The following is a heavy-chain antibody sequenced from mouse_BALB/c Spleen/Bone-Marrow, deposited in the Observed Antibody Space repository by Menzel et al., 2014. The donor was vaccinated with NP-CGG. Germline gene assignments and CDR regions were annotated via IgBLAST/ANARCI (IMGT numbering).Heavy chain of an antibody. CDR2: INPYNGDT. D-gene: IGHD2-3*01. J-gene: IGHJ3*01. Sequence: VQLKESGPELVKPGASVKISYKASGYSFTGYFMNWVKRSHGKSLEWIGRINPYNGDTFYNQKFKGKATLTVDKSSSTAHMELLSLTSEDSAVYYCGGQDGYYGGFAYWGQGTLVTVSA. CDR3: GGQDGYYGGFAY. V-gene: IGHV1-37*01. CDR1: GYSFTGYF.